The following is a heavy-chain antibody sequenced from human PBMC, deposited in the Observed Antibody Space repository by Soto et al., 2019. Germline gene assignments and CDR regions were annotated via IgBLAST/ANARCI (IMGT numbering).Heavy chain of an antibody. CDR2: IWYDGSNE. D-gene: IGHD1-1*01. Sequence: QVQLVESGGGVVQPGRSLRLSCAASGFIFSSYGMHWVRQTPGKGLEWVAVIWYDGSNEYYADSVKGRFTISRDNSKNKLYLQMNSLRAEDTAVYYCARDQLTRVARYYGMDVWGQGTTVTVSS. CDR1: GFIFSSYG. J-gene: IGHJ6*02. V-gene: IGHV3-33*01. CDR3: ARDQLTRVARYYGMDV.